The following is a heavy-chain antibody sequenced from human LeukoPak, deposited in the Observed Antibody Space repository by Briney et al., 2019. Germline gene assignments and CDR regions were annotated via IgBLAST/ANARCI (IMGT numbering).Heavy chain of an antibody. V-gene: IGHV3-23*01. J-gene: IGHJ4*02. CDR3: ARGTYCSPTSCQRVAY. D-gene: IGHD2-2*01. Sequence: PGGSLRLSCTASGFTFINYAMTWVRQAPGKGLEWVSGISGSGGSTYYADSVKGRFTISRDNSKNTLYLLLNNLRAEDTAVYYCARGTYCSPTSCQRVAYSGQGTLVTVSS. CDR2: ISGSGGST. CDR1: GFTFINYA.